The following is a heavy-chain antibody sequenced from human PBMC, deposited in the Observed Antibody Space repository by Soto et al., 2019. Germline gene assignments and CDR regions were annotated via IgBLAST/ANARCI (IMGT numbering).Heavy chain of an antibody. CDR3: ARRRYSSLSSDAYYMDV. J-gene: IGHJ6*03. V-gene: IGHV4-59*08. D-gene: IGHD6-6*01. CDR1: GGNIISHY. CDR2: IYYSGST. Sequence: PSQIMCVTWTVAGGNIISHYWRWIRKNTGKGLEWIGYIYYSGSTNYNPSLKSRVTISVDTSKNQFSLKLSSVTAADTAVYYCARRRYSSLSSDAYYMDVWGKGTTVTVSS.